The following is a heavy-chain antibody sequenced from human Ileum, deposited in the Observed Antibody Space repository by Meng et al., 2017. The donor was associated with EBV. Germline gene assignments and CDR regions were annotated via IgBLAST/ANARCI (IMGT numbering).Heavy chain of an antibody. Sequence: QLQEVGPGLVKPSETLSLPCSVSGGSVSSGGNYWSWIRQPPGKGLEWIGYIYNSGSTNYNPSLKSRVTISVDTSKNQFSLKLSSVTAADTAVYYCARDGYSSGSDWGQGTLVTVSS. J-gene: IGHJ4*02. D-gene: IGHD6-19*01. CDR2: IYNSGST. CDR3: ARDGYSSGSD. V-gene: IGHV4-61*08. CDR1: GGSVSSGGNY.